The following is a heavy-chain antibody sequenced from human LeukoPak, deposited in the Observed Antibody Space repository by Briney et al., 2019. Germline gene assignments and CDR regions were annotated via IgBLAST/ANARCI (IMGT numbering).Heavy chain of an antibody. J-gene: IGHJ4*02. Sequence: PSETLSLTCTVSGGSISSYYWSWIRQPAGKGLEWIGRIYTSGSTNYNPSLKSRVTMSVDTSKNQFSLKLSSVTTAGTAVYYCATSARTQQWLVREDYFDYWGQGTLVTVSS. CDR2: IYTSGST. CDR1: GGSISSYY. D-gene: IGHD6-19*01. V-gene: IGHV4-4*07. CDR3: ATSARTQQWLVREDYFDY.